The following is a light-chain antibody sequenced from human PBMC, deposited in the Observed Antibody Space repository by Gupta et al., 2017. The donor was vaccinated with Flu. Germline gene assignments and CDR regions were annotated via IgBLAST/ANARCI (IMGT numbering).Light chain of an antibody. CDR1: TSNIGSKF. J-gene: IGLJ3*02. CDR2: AND. CDR3: GTWDNRLNVWM. Sequence: STSNIGSKFVSGEHQLPGTAPKLLIYANDNRPSGIPDQFAGSKSGTSATLGITGLQTGDEADYYCGTWDNRLNVWMFGGGTKLTVL. V-gene: IGLV1-51*01.